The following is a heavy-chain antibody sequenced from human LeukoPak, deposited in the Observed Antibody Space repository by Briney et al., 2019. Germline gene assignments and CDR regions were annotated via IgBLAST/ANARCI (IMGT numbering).Heavy chain of an antibody. Sequence: SETLSLTCTVSAGSISSGSYYWSWIRQPAGKGLEWIGRIYTSGSTNYNPSLKSRVTISVDTSKNQFSLKLSSVTAADTAVYYCAGSAGVYSTRGYFDYWGQGTLVTVSS. CDR3: AGSAGVYSTRGYFDY. CDR1: AGSISSGSYY. J-gene: IGHJ4*02. V-gene: IGHV4-61*02. D-gene: IGHD6-13*01. CDR2: IYTSGST.